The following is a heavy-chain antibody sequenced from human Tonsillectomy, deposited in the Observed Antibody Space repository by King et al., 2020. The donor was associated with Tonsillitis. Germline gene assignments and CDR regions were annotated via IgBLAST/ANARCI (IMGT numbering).Heavy chain of an antibody. D-gene: IGHD5-12*01. CDR1: GFNFSTSG. Sequence: VQLVESGGGVVQPGRSLRLSCAASGFNFSTSGMHWVRPAPGKGLEWGSVIWYDGRNKYYVDSVGGRFTISRDNSKNTLYLQMNNARAEDTAVYYCVRARASGNDWDSHYCAMDVWGQGTTVTVSS. CDR2: IWYDGRNK. V-gene: IGHV3-33*01. J-gene: IGHJ6*02. CDR3: VRARASGNDWDSHYCAMDV.